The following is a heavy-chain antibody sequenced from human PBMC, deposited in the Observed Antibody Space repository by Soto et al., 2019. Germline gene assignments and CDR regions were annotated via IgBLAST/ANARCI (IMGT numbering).Heavy chain of an antibody. V-gene: IGHV3-33*01. Sequence: QVQLVESGGGVVQPGRSLRLSCAASGFTFSSYGMHWVRQAPGKGLEWVAVIWYDGSNKYYADSVKGRFTISRDNSKNTLYLQMNSLRAADTAVYYCARDYSVAGYDYVWGSPPSGYWGQGTLVTVSS. D-gene: IGHD3-16*01. CDR2: IWYDGSNK. CDR3: ARDYSVAGYDYVWGSPPSGY. J-gene: IGHJ4*02. CDR1: GFTFSSYG.